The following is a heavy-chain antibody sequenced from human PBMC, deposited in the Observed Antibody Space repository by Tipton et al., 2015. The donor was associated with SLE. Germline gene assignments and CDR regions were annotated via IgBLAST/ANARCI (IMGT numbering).Heavy chain of an antibody. Sequence: LRLSCAVYGGSFSGYSWSWIRQPPEKGLEWIGEINHSGSTNYNPSPKSRVTISVDTSKNQVSLKLSPVTAADTSLYYCARGDLYSDSVWGTLRGAFDVWGQGTTVTVSS. CDR2: INHSGST. CDR3: ARGDLYSDSVWGTLRGAFDV. J-gene: IGHJ3*01. V-gene: IGHV4-34*01. CDR1: GGSFSGYS. D-gene: IGHD3-16*01.